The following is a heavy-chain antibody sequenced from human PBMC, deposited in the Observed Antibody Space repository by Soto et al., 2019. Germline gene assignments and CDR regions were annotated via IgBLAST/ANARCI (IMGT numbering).Heavy chain of an antibody. CDR2: IKSDGSSI. CDR3: ARGVTADY. Sequence: EVQLVESGGGFVQPGGSLRLSCAASGFSFSSYWMYWVRQAPGKGLVWVSRIKSDGSSISYADFAKGRFTMSRDNARNTLSLQMNSLRAEDTAVYYCARGVTADYWGQGTLVTVSP. V-gene: IGHV3-74*01. CDR1: GFSFSSYW. J-gene: IGHJ4*02.